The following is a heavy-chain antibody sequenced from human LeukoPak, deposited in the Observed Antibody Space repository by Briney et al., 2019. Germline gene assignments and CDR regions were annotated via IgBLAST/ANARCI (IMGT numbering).Heavy chain of an antibody. Sequence: SETLSLTCTVSGGSISSSSYYWGWIRQPPGKGLEWIGSIYYSGSTYYNPSLKSRVTISVDTSKNQFSLKLSSVTAADTAEYYCAREVVATIGGDYWGQGTLVTVSS. V-gene: IGHV4-39*02. J-gene: IGHJ4*02. CDR3: AREVVATIGGDY. CDR2: IYYSGST. CDR1: GGSISSSSYY. D-gene: IGHD5-24*01.